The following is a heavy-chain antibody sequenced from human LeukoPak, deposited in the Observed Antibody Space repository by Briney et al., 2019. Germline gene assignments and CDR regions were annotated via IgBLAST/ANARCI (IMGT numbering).Heavy chain of an antibody. J-gene: IGHJ4*02. CDR2: IYTSGST. CDR3: AKANSAYDYDYFDY. V-gene: IGHV4-61*02. CDR1: GGSISSGSYY. D-gene: IGHD5-12*01. Sequence: PSETLSLTCTVSGGSISSGSYYWSWIRQPAGKGLEWIGRIYTSGSTNYNPSLKSRVTISVDTSKNQFSLKLSSVTAADTAVYYCAKANSAYDYDYFDYWGQGTLVTVSS.